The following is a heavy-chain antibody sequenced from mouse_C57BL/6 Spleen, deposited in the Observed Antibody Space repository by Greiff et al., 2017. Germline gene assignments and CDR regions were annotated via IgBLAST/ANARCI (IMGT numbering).Heavy chain of an antibody. V-gene: IGHV1-26*01. D-gene: IGHD2-1*01. Sequence: VQLQQSGPELVKPGASVKISCKASGYTFTDYYMNWVKQSHGKSLEWIGDINPNNGGTSYNQKFKGKATLTVDKSSSTAYMELSSLTSEDSAVYYCAYGNPFDYWGQGTTLTVSS. CDR1: GYTFTDYY. J-gene: IGHJ2*01. CDR2: INPNNGGT. CDR3: AYGNPFDY.